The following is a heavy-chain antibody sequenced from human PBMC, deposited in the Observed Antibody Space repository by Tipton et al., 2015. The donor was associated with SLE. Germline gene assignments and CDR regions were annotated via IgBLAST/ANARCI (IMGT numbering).Heavy chain of an antibody. D-gene: IGHD3-10*02. Sequence: QVQLVQSGGGVVQPGRSLRLSCAASGFTFSSYGMHWVRQAPGKGLEWVAVIPYDGSNKYYADSVKGRFTISRDNSKNTLYLQMNSLRAEDTAVYYCANTDTDNYGRGHYYYYGMDVWGQGTTVTVSS. CDR2: IPYDGSNK. J-gene: IGHJ6*02. V-gene: IGHV3-30*18. CDR3: ANTDTDNYGRGHYYYYGMDV. CDR1: GFTFSSYG.